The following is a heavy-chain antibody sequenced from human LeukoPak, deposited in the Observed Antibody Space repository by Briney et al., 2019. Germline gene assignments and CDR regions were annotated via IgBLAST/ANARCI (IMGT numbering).Heavy chain of an antibody. Sequence: GGSLRLSCAASGFTFSSYAMSWVRQAPGKGLEWVTAISGSGGSTYYADSVKGRFTISRDNSKNTLYLQMNSLRAEDTAVYYCAKSVFGVVTPFDYWGQGTLVTVSS. V-gene: IGHV3-23*01. J-gene: IGHJ4*02. CDR3: AKSVFGVVTPFDY. D-gene: IGHD3-3*01. CDR1: GFTFSSYA. CDR2: ISGSGGST.